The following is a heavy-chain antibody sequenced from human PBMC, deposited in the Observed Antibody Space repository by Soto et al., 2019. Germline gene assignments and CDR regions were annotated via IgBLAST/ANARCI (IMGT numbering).Heavy chain of an antibody. V-gene: IGHV4-4*02. J-gene: IGHJ4*02. D-gene: IGHD6-13*01. CDR3: AMSLAAAGSIDY. CDR2: IHHSGST. Sequence: LSLTCAVSGASISSSNWWTWVRQPPGKGLEWIGEIHHSGSTNYNPSLKSRVTISIDKSKNQFSLKLSSVTAADVAVYYCAMSLAAAGSIDYWGQGTLVTVSS. CDR1: GASISSSNW.